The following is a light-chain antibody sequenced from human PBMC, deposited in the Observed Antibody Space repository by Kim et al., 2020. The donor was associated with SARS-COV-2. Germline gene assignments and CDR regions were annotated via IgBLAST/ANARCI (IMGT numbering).Light chain of an antibody. CDR1: RSVGSS. V-gene: IGKV3-15*01. J-gene: IGKJ1*01. Sequence: VSPAERATLSCGASRSVGSSLAWYQQKPGQAPRLRIDGASTRATGSPARFSGSGSGTEFTLTISSLQSEDFAGDYCQQYNNWRRTFGQGTKVDIK. CDR3: QQYNNWRRT. CDR2: GAS.